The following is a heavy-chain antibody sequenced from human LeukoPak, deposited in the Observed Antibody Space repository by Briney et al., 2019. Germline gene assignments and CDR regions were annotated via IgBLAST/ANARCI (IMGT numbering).Heavy chain of an antibody. D-gene: IGHD6-13*01. Sequence: GGSLRLSCAASGFTFSSYEMNWVRQAPGKGLEWVSYISSSGSTIYYADSVKGRFTISRDNAKNSLYLQMNSLRAEDTAVYYCARDGIAAAGTNYYYGMDVWGQGTTVTVSS. CDR2: ISSSGSTI. CDR3: ARDGIAAAGTNYYYGMDV. J-gene: IGHJ6*02. V-gene: IGHV3-48*03. CDR1: GFTFSSYE.